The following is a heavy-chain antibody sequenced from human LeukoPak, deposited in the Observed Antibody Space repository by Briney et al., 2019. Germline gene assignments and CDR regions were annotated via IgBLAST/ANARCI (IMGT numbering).Heavy chain of an antibody. CDR3: ARQGPGYCGNTRCYGVDY. CDR2: INTNTGNP. V-gene: IGHV7-4-1*02. D-gene: IGHD2-2*01. Sequence: PSASVKVSCKASGYIFTSYAMNWVRQAPGQGLEWMGWINTNTGNPTYAQGFTGRFVFSLDTSVSTAYLQISSLKAEDTAVYYCARQGPGYCGNTRCYGVDYWGQGSLVTVSS. J-gene: IGHJ4*02. CDR1: GYIFTSYA.